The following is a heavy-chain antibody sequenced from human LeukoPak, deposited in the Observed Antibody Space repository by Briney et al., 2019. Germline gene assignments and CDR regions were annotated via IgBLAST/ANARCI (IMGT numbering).Heavy chain of an antibody. Sequence: PSETLSLTCAVYGESLSGYYWSWIRQPPGKGLEWIGEINHSGSTNYNPSLKSRVTISVDTSKNQLSLKLSSVTAADTAVYYCARARYSNAFDIWGQGTMVTVSS. D-gene: IGHD3-10*01. V-gene: IGHV4-34*01. CDR3: ARARYSNAFDI. CDR2: INHSGST. CDR1: GESLSGYY. J-gene: IGHJ3*02.